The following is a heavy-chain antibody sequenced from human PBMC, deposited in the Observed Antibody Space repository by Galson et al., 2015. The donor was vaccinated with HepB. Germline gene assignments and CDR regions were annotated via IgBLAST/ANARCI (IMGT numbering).Heavy chain of an antibody. V-gene: IGHV3-9*01. D-gene: IGHD3-10*01. CDR1: GFTFDDYA. CDR2: ISWNSGSI. Sequence: SLRLSCAASGFTFDDYAMHWVRQAPGKGLEWVSGISWNSGSIGYADSVKGRFTISRDNAKNSLYLQMNSLRAEDTALYYCAKAGGDYWGQGTLVTVSS. CDR3: AKAGGDY. J-gene: IGHJ4*02.